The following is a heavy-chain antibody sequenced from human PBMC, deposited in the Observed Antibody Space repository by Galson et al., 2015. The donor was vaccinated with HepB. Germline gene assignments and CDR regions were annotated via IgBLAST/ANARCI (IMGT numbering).Heavy chain of an antibody. J-gene: IGHJ5*02. CDR3: ARGGRCSSTSCTRRYNWFDP. V-gene: IGHV1-18*04. CDR1: GYTFTSYG. Sequence: SVKVSCKASGYTFTSYGISWVRQAPGQGLEWMGWISAYNGNTNYAQKFQGRVTITADKSTSTAYMELSSLRSEDTAVYYCARGGRCSSTSCTRRYNWFDPWGQGTLVTVSS. D-gene: IGHD2-2*01. CDR2: ISAYNGNT.